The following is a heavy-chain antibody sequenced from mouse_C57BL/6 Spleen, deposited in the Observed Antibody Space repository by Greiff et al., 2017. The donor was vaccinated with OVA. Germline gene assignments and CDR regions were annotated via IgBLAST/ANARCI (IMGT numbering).Heavy chain of an antibody. CDR3: ASLNYYGSSSYYFDY. D-gene: IGHD1-1*01. CDR2: IYPGSGST. J-gene: IGHJ2*01. CDR1: GYTFTSYW. Sequence: VQLQQPGAELVKPGASVTMSCKASGYTFTSYWITWVKQRPGQGLEWIGDIYPGSGSTNYNEKFKSKATLTVDTSSSTAYMQLSSLTSEDSAVYYCASLNYYGSSSYYFDYWGQGTTLTVSS. V-gene: IGHV1-55*01.